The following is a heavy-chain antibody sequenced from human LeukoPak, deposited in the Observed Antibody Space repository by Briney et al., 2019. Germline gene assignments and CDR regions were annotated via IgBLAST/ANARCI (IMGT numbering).Heavy chain of an antibody. CDR2: ISYDGSNK. V-gene: IGHV3-30*04. CDR3: ARVGRGYSFNVYYFDY. Sequence: TGRSLRLSCAASGFTFSNFAMHWVRQAPGKGLEWVAIISYDGSNKYYADSVKGRFTISRDNSKNTLYLQMNSLRAEDTAVYYCARVGRGYSFNVYYFDYWGQGTLVTVSS. D-gene: IGHD5-18*01. CDR1: GFTFSNFA. J-gene: IGHJ4*02.